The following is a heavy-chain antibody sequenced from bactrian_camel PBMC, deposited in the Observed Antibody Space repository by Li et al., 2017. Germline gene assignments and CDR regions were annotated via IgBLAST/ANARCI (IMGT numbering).Heavy chain of an antibody. CDR3: AVGVSSTY. Sequence: HVQLVESGGGSVQAGGSLRLSCESSGSSDSTKCMGWFRQISGKEREGVAAISRDTGYTFYTTSVSGRFTISQDNAKTTVYLQMNSLKPEDTAKYYCAVGVSSTYWGQGTQVTVS. J-gene: IGHJ4*01. CDR1: GSSDSTKC. CDR2: ISRDTGYT. V-gene: IGHV3S53*01.